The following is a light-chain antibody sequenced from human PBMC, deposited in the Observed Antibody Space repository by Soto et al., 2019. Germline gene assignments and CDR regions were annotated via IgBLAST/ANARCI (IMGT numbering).Light chain of an antibody. CDR3: SSYTTTNTLYV. Sequence: QSALTQPASVSGSPGQSITIPCTGTNSDVGGYNYVSWYQHHPGKAPKLIIYEVFNRPSGVSSRFSGSKSGSTASLTISGLQDEDEADYYCSSYTTTNTLYVFGTGTKVTVL. J-gene: IGLJ1*01. V-gene: IGLV2-14*01. CDR1: NSDVGGYNY. CDR2: EVF.